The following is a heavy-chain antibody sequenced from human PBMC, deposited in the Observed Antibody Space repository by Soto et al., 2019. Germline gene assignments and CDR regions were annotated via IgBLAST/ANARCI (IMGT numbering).Heavy chain of an antibody. D-gene: IGHD6-19*01. CDR1: GVTFSSCC. CDR2: ISSDGSTT. Sequence: QXRSGAGSGVTFSSCCMHWVLQAPGKGLVWVSRISSDGSTTNYADSVKGRFTISRDNAKNTLYLQMENLRAEDTAVYYCASLYSSAWARDQWGQGTLVTVSS. CDR3: ASLYSSAWARDQ. J-gene: IGHJ4*02. V-gene: IGHV3-74*01.